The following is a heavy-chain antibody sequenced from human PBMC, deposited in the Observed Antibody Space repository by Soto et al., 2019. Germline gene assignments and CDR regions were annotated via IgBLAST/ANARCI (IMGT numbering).Heavy chain of an antibody. D-gene: IGHD6-13*01. V-gene: IGHV1-18*01. CDR3: ARDQKQKLVHKYYGMDV. CDR2: ISAYNGNT. Sequence: ASVKVSCKASGYTFTSYGISWVRQAPGQGLEWMGWISAYNGNTNYAQKLQGRVTMTTDTSTSTAYMELRSLRSDDTAVYYCARDQKQKLVHKYYGMDVWGQGTKVTVSS. J-gene: IGHJ6*02. CDR1: GYTFTSYG.